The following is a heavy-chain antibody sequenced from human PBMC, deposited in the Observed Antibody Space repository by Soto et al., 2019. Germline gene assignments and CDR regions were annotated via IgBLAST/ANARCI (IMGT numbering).Heavy chain of an antibody. Sequence: QVQLVESGGGVVQPGRSLRLSCAASGFTFSSYGMHWVRQAPGKGLVWVAVIWYDGSNKYYADSVKGRFTISRANSKHTLYLQMNSLRAEDTAVYYCARDVRSFDWFPDYWGQGTLVTVSS. CDR2: IWYDGSNK. CDR3: ARDVRSFDWFPDY. V-gene: IGHV3-33*01. D-gene: IGHD3-9*01. CDR1: GFTFSSYG. J-gene: IGHJ4*02.